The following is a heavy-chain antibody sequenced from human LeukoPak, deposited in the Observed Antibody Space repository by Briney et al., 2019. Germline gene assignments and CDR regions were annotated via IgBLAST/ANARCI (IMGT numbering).Heavy chain of an antibody. J-gene: IGHJ4*02. CDR2: INGDGSST. CDR3: TRQWHTPSDY. Sequence: GGSLRLSCAASGFIFNNYWMHWVRQTPGEGPLWLSRINGDGSSTSYANSVQGRFIISRDNAKNTLYLQMNSLRAEDTAVYYCTRQWHTPSDYWGQGTLVTVSS. V-gene: IGHV3-74*01. CDR1: GFIFNNYW. D-gene: IGHD6-19*01.